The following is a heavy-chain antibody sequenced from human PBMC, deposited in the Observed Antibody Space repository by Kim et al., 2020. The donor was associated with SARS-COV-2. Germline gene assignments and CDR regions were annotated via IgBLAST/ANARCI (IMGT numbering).Heavy chain of an antibody. CDR2: INHSGST. J-gene: IGHJ5*02. CDR1: GGSFSGYY. V-gene: IGHV4-34*01. D-gene: IGHD6-13*01. Sequence: SETLSLTCAVYGGSFSGYYWSWIRQPPGKGLEWIGKINHSGSTNYNPSLKSRVTISVDTSKNQFSLKLSSVTAADTAVYYCARGAAAAAGSNWFDPWGQGTLVTVSS. CDR3: ARGAAAAAGSNWFDP.